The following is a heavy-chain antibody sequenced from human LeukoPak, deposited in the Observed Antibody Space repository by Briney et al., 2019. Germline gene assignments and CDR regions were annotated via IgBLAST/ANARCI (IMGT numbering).Heavy chain of an antibody. CDR2: IYYSGST. D-gene: IGHD3-10*01. J-gene: IGHJ5*01. V-gene: IGHV4-39*07. CDR1: GGSISSSSYY. Sequence: SETLSLTCTVSGGSISSSSYYWGWIRQPPGKGLEWIGSIYYSGSTYYNPSLKSRVTISVDTSKNQFSLKLSSVTAADTAVYYCARFGLGPLDPWGQGTLVTVSS. CDR3: ARFGLGPLDP.